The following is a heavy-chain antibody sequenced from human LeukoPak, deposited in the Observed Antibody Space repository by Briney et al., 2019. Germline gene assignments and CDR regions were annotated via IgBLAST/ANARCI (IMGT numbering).Heavy chain of an antibody. CDR3: TRGPQFLRAYSSVWPHFDN. V-gene: IGHV1-18*01. CDR2: ISAHNGNT. J-gene: IGHJ4*02. CDR1: GYIFPNYG. D-gene: IGHD6-19*01. Sequence: ASVKVSCKASGYIFPNYGISWLRQAPGQGLEWMGRISAHNGNTNYAQKLQGRVTMTTDTSTSTAYMELRSLKSDDTAVYYCTRGPQFLRAYSSVWPHFDNWGQGTLVTVSS.